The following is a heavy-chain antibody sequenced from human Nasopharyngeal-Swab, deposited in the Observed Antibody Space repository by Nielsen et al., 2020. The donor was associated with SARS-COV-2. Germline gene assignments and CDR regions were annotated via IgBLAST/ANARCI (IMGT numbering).Heavy chain of an antibody. V-gene: IGHV3-23*01. CDR3: AKQDRITGGYGMDV. CDR2: ISGSGGST. J-gene: IGHJ6*02. CDR1: GFTFSSYA. Sequence: GESLKISCAASGFTFSSYAMSWVRQAPGKGLEWVSAISGSGGSTYYADSVKGRFTISRDNSKNTLYLQMNSLRAEDTAVYYCAKQDRITGGYGMDVWGQGTTVTVSS. D-gene: IGHD7-27*01.